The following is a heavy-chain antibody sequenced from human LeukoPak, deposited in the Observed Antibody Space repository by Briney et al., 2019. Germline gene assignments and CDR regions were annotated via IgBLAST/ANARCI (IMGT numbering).Heavy chain of an antibody. CDR3: ARETEEQRLGRGYFDY. J-gene: IGHJ4*02. CDR2: IYYSGST. V-gene: IGHV4-59*01. CDR1: GGSISSYY. D-gene: IGHD6-25*01. Sequence: SETLSLTCTVSGGSISSYYWSWIRQPPGKGLEWIGYIYYSGSTNYNPSLKSRVAISVDTSKNQFSLKLSSVTAADTAVYYCARETEEQRLGRGYFDYWGQGTLVTVSS.